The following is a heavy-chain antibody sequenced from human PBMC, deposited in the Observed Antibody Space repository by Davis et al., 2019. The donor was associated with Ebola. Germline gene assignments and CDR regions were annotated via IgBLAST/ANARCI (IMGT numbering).Heavy chain of an antibody. CDR3: AKVGRWLQLHFDY. CDR1: GGSISSSNW. D-gene: IGHD5-24*01. Sequence: SETLSLTCAVSGGSISSSNWWSWVRQPPGKGLEWIGEIYHSGSTNYNPSLKSRVTISVDKSKNQFSLKLSSVTAADTAVYYCAKVGRWLQLHFDYWGQGTLVTVSS. V-gene: IGHV4-4*02. CDR2: IYHSGST. J-gene: IGHJ4*02.